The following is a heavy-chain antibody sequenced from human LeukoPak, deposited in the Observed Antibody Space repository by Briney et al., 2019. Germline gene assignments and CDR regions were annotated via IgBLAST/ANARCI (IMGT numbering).Heavy chain of an antibody. V-gene: IGHV1-18*01. J-gene: IGHJ4*02. Sequence: ASVKLSCKASGYTFTSYGISWVRQAPGQGLEWMGWISAYNGNTNYAQKLQGRVTMTTDTSTSTAYMELRSLRSDDTAVYYCARESGSYPIRTFDYWGQGTLVTVSS. D-gene: IGHD1-26*01. CDR3: ARESGSYPIRTFDY. CDR1: GYTFTSYG. CDR2: ISAYNGNT.